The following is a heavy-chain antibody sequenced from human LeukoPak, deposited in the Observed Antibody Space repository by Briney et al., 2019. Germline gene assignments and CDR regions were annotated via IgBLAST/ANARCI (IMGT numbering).Heavy chain of an antibody. CDR1: GYTFTSYD. J-gene: IGHJ6*03. CDR2: MNPNSGNT. V-gene: IGHV1-8*01. CDR3: ARGLSIGRGFYYMDV. D-gene: IGHD2/OR15-2a*01. Sequence: ASVKVSCKASGYTFTSYDINWVRQAPGQGLEWMGWMNPNSGNTGYAQKFQGRVTMTRNTSISTAYMELSSLRSEDTAVYYCARGLSIGRGFYYMDVWGKGTTVTVSS.